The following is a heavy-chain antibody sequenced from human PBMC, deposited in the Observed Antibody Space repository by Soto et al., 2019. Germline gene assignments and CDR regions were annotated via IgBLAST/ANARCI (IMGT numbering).Heavy chain of an antibody. CDR3: AAGSTNYYDSSGYFSGMDV. J-gene: IGHJ6*02. D-gene: IGHD3-22*01. V-gene: IGHV1-8*01. Sequence: ASVKVSFKASGYTFTSYDINWVRQATGQGLEWMGWMNPNSGNTGYAQKFQGRVTMTRNTYIRTAYMELSSLRSEDTAVYYCAAGSTNYYDSSGYFSGMDVWGQGTTVTVSS. CDR1: GYTFTSYD. CDR2: MNPNSGNT.